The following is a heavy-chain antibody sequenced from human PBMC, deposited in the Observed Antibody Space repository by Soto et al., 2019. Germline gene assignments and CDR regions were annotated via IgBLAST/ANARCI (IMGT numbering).Heavy chain of an antibody. D-gene: IGHD6-19*01. CDR2: ISGSGGST. Sequence: AGGSLRLSCAASGFTFSSYAMNWVRQAPGKGLEWVSVISGSGGSTYYADSVKGRFTISRDNSKNTLYLQMNSLRVEDTAVYYCASRSSGWYFDYWGQGTLVTVSS. J-gene: IGHJ4*02. CDR1: GFTFSSYA. V-gene: IGHV3-23*01. CDR3: ASRSSGWYFDY.